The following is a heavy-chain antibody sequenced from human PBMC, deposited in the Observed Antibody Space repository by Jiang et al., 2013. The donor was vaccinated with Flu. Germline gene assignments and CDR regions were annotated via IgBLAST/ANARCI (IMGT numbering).Heavy chain of an antibody. Sequence: QSGSELKKPGASVKVSCKASGYTFTNYAINWVRQAPGQGLEWMGEINTKTGDPTYGQDFTGRAVFSLDTSVTTAYLQISGLKADDTAVYFCAKRSTTGIAFDVWGQGTMVTVSS. CDR1: GYTFTNYA. V-gene: IGHV7-4-1*02. CDR2: INTKTGDP. D-gene: IGHD1-14*01. J-gene: IGHJ3*01. CDR3: AKRSTTGIAFDV.